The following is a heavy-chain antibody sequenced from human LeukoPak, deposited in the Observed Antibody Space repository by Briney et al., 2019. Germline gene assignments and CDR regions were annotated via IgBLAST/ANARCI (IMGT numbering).Heavy chain of an antibody. V-gene: IGHV2-70*01. CDR3: ARIYSRLGVDY. J-gene: IGHJ4*02. CDR2: IDWDDDK. CDR1: GGSISSSSYY. D-gene: IGHD1-26*01. Sequence: TLSLTCTVSGGSISSSSYYWGWIRQPPGKGLEWLALIDWDDDKYYSTSLKTRLTISKDTSKNQVVLTMTNMDPVDTATYYCARIYSRLGVDYWGQGTLVTVSS.